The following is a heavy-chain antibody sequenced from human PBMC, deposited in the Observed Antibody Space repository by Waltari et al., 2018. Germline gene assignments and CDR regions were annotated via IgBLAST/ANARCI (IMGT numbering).Heavy chain of an antibody. J-gene: IGHJ4*02. V-gene: IGHV3-7*01. CDR1: GFRFSVYW. CDR3: VRTGYGGNALDY. Sequence: EVQLVESGGGSVQPGGSLRLSCAASGFRFSVYWMNWVRQAPGKGVGWVANMNPDGSEKQYVDSVKGRFPIARDNAKNSLYLQMNSLRAEDTAVYYCVRTGYGGNALDYWGQGTLVTVSS. D-gene: IGHD2-15*01. CDR2: MNPDGSEK.